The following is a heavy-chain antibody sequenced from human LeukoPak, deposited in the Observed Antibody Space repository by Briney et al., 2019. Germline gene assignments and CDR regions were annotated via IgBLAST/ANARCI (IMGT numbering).Heavy chain of an antibody. CDR2: ISRSSSFI. D-gene: IGHD3-3*01. Sequence: GGSLRLSCVASGFTFNSYSLNWVRQAPGKGLEWVSSISRSSSFIYYADSVKGRFTISRDNAKNSLFLQMNSLRAEDTAVYYCARGDLEWLFYYYYGMDVWGQGTTVTVSS. CDR1: GFTFNSYS. J-gene: IGHJ6*02. V-gene: IGHV3-21*01. CDR3: ARGDLEWLFYYYYGMDV.